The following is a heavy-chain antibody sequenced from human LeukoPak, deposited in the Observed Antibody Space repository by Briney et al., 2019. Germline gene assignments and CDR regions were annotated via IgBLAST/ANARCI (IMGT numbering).Heavy chain of an antibody. CDR3: ARGALAYVMDV. CDR1: GGSISSYY. D-gene: IGHD3-10*02. V-gene: IGHV4-59*01. J-gene: IGHJ6*02. Sequence: SETLSLTCTVSGGSISSYYWSWIRQPPGKGLEWIGYIYYSGSTNYNPSLKSRVTISVDTSKNQFSPKLSSVTAADTAVYYCARGALAYVMDVWGQGTTVTVSS. CDR2: IYYSGST.